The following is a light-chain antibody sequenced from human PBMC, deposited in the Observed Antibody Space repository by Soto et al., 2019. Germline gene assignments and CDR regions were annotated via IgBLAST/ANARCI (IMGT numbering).Light chain of an antibody. Sequence: EIVLTQSPGTLSLSPGERATLSCRASQSVSSSYLAWYQQTPGQAPRLLIYGASSRATGISDRFSVRGSGTDFILTISRLEPEDFAVYYCQQFGNSPYTFGQGTRLEIK. V-gene: IGKV3-20*01. CDR1: QSVSSSY. J-gene: IGKJ2*01. CDR3: QQFGNSPYT. CDR2: GAS.